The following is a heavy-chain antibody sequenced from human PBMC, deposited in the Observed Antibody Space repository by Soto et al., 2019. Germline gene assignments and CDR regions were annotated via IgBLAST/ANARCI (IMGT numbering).Heavy chain of an antibody. J-gene: IGHJ5*02. D-gene: IGHD5-12*01. CDR2: IYHRGST. V-gene: IGHV4-4*02. Sequence: QVQLQESGPGLVKPSGTLSLTCAVSSGSISSSNWWSWVRQPPGKGLEWIGEIYHRGSTNYNPSLKSRVTISVDKSKNQFSLKLSSVTAADTAVYYCARRIVATNEENWFDPWGQGTLVTVSS. CDR3: ARRIVATNEENWFDP. CDR1: SGSISSSNW.